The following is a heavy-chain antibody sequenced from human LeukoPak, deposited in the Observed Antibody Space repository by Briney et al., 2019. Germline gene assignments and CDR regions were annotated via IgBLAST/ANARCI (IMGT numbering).Heavy chain of an antibody. Sequence: GASVKVSCKASGYTFTSYDINWVRQATGQGLEWMGWMNPNSGNTGYAQKFQGRVTMTRNTSISTAYMELSSLRSEDTAVYYCVRDGLRFLESPTAGGQNWYFDLWGRGTLVTVSS. D-gene: IGHD3-3*01. CDR3: VRDGLRFLESPTAGGQNWYFDL. J-gene: IGHJ2*01. V-gene: IGHV1-8*01. CDR2: MNPNSGNT. CDR1: GYTFTSYD.